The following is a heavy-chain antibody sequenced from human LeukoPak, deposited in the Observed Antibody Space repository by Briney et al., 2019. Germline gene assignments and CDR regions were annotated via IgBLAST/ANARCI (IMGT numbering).Heavy chain of an antibody. V-gene: IGHV3-7*01. J-gene: IGHJ4*02. CDR2: IKEDGRDK. Sequence: PGGSLRLSCAASGFTCSDYWMSWVRQAPGKGLEWVANIKEDGRDKYYVDSVKGRFTISRDNAENSLYLQMNSLRAEDTAVYYCARDVYESGTPFDYWGQGTLVTVSS. CDR3: ARDVYESGTPFDY. CDR1: GFTCSDYW. D-gene: IGHD5/OR15-5a*01.